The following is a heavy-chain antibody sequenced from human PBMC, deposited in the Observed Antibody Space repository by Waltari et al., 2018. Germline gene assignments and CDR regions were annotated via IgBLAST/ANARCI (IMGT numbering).Heavy chain of an antibody. Sequence: QVQLQQWGAGLLKPSETLSLTCAVYGGSFSGYYWSWIRQPPGKGPEWIGEINHSGSTNSNPSLKSRVTISVDTSKNQFSLKLSSVTAADTAVYYCARARRDGYNSHFDYWGQGTLVTVSS. CDR1: GGSFSGYY. D-gene: IGHD5-12*01. V-gene: IGHV4-34*01. J-gene: IGHJ4*02. CDR3: ARARRDGYNSHFDY. CDR2: INHSGST.